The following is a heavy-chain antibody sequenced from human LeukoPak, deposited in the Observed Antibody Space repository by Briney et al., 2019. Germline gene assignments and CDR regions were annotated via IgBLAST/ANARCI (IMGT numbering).Heavy chain of an antibody. D-gene: IGHD1-26*01. V-gene: IGHV4-61*05. CDR2: ISYSGSS. J-gene: IGHJ4*02. CDR1: GGSISSSSYY. Sequence: SETLSLTCTVSGGSISSSSYYWGWIRQPPGKGLEWITYISYSGSSSYNPSLKSRVTISIDTSKNQFSLKLSSVTAADTAVYYCARNGGSYSFDYWGQGTLVTVSS. CDR3: ARNGGSYSFDY.